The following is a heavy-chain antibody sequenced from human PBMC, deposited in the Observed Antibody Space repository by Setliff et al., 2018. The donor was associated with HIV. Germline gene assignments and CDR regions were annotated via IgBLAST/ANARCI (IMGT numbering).Heavy chain of an antibody. CDR1: GYSISSGYY. CDR3: ARGFCSGGFCHPNFYHYMDV. CDR2: IYHSGIT. J-gene: IGHJ6*03. V-gene: IGHV4-38-2*01. D-gene: IGHD2-15*01. Sequence: PSESLSLTCAVSGYSISSGYYWGWIRQPPGKGLEWIGSIYHSGITYYNPSLKSRLAISLDTSKNQFSLNLKSVTAADAAVYYCARGFCSGGFCHPNFYHYMDVWGKGTTVTVSS.